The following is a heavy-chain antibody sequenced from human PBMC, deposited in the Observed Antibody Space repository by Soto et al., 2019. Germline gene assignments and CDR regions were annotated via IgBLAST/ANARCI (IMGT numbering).Heavy chain of an antibody. V-gene: IGHV4-59*01. CDR3: GGGVATIGP. J-gene: IGHJ5*02. CDR1: GDSISSYY. Sequence: PSETLSLTCTVSGDSISSYYWTWIRQPPGKGLEWIGYIYYSGNTNYNPSLKSRVTISVDTSKNQFSLKLTSVTAADTAVYYCGGGVATIGPWGQGTLVTVSS. CDR2: IYYSGNT. D-gene: IGHD5-12*01.